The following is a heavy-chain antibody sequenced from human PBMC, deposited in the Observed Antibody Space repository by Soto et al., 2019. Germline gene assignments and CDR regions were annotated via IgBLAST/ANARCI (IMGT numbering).Heavy chain of an antibody. D-gene: IGHD1-7*01. CDR3: ASRSVLMPLGTLNY. J-gene: IGHJ4*02. CDR2: INGAGST. CDR1: GLTFTSNP. V-gene: IGHV3-23*01. Sequence: GGSLRLSCAASGLTFTSNPLTWVRLPPGKGLEWVSSINGAGSTFYADPVKGRFTISRDISKSTLYLQMNSLTPEDTAVYYCASRSVLMPLGTLNYWGQGTLVTVSS.